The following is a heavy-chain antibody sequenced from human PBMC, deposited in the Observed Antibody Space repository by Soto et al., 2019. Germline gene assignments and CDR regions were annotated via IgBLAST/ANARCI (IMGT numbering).Heavy chain of an antibody. V-gene: IGHV1-18*01. CDR1: GYTFTSYG. J-gene: IGHJ6*02. Sequence: QVQLVQSGAEVKKPGASVKVSCKASGYTFTSYGISWVRQAPGQGLEWMGWISAYNGNTNYAQKLQGRVTMTTDTSTCTAYMELRSLRSDDTAVYYCARLVVVPAASYYYYGMDVWGQGTTVTVSS. D-gene: IGHD2-2*01. CDR3: ARLVVVPAASYYYYGMDV. CDR2: ISAYNGNT.